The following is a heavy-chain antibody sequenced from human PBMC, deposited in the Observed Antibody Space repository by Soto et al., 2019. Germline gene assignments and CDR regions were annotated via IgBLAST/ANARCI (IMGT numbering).Heavy chain of an antibody. Sequence: QVQLVESGGGVVKPGRSLRLSCAASGFTFSSYGMHWVRQAPGKGLEWVAVISYDGSNKYYADTVKGRFTISRDNSKNTLYLQMNSLRAEDTAVYYCAKVVVVAAGDYWGQGTLVTVSS. V-gene: IGHV3-30*18. CDR1: GFTFSSYG. CDR2: ISYDGSNK. D-gene: IGHD2-15*01. CDR3: AKVVVVAAGDY. J-gene: IGHJ4*02.